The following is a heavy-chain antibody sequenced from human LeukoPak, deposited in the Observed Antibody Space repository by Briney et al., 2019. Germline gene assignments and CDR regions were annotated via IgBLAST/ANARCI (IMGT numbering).Heavy chain of an antibody. CDR2: ISYDGSNK. CDR3: ARRNAMDV. CDR1: GFTFSSYA. V-gene: IGHV3-30-3*01. J-gene: IGHJ6*02. Sequence: PGRSLRLSCAASGFTFSSYAMHWVRQAPGKGLEWVAVISYDGSNKYYADSVKGRFTISRDNSKNTLYLQMNSLRAEDTAVYYCARRNAMDVWGQGTTVIVFS.